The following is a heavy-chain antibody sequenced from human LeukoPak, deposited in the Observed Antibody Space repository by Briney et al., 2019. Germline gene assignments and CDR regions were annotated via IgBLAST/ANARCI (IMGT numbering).Heavy chain of an antibody. Sequence: GGSLRLSCAASGFTFSSYGMHWVRQAPGKGLEWVAVIWYDGSNKYYADSVKGRFTISRDNSKNTLYLQMNSLRAEDTAVYYCAKDRYVVVPAAMSYWGQGSLVTVSS. CDR3: AKDRYVVVPAAMSY. J-gene: IGHJ4*02. CDR2: IWYDGSNK. V-gene: IGHV3-30*02. D-gene: IGHD2-2*01. CDR1: GFTFSSYG.